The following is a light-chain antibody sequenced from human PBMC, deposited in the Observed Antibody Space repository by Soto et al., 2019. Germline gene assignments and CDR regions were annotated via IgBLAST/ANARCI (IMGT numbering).Light chain of an antibody. J-gene: IGKJ3*01. CDR1: QDISNY. V-gene: IGKV1-27*01. Sequence: DIQMTQSPSSLSASVGDRVTITCRASQDISNYLAWYQQRPGEVPKLLIYAASTLHSGVPSRFSGSGSGTDFPPTISSLQPEDAATYFCQKCNSPPPFTFGPGTKVDLK. CDR3: QKCNSPPPFT. CDR2: AAS.